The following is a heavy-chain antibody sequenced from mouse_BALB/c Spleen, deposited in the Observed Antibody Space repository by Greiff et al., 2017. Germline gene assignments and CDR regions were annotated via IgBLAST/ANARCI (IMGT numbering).Heavy chain of an antibody. J-gene: IGHJ3*01. CDR2: ISSGSSTI. D-gene: IGHD2-4*01. CDR1: GFTFSSFG. CDR3: ARGGLRPWFAY. Sequence: EVKVVESGGDLVKPGGSLKLSCAASGFTFSSFGMHWVRQAPEKGLEWVAYISSGSSTIYYADTVKGRFTISRDNPKNTLFLQMTSLRSEDTAMYYCARGGLRPWFAYWGQGTLVSVSA. V-gene: IGHV5-17*02.